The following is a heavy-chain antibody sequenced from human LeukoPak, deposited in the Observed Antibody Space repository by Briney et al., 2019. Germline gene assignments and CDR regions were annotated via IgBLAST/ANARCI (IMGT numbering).Heavy chain of an antibody. V-gene: IGHV1-8*01. CDR3: ARGGSSSSYYNNYGMDV. D-gene: IGHD6-13*01. CDR2: MNPKRGNT. J-gene: IGHJ6*02. CDR1: GYSLTSFD. Sequence: GASVEVSCKASGYSLTSFDINWVRQGSGQGLEWMGWMNPKRGNTGYAPTFQGRVTITRDTSIDTAFMELSSLRPDDTAVYYCARGGSSSSYYNNYGMDVWGQGTTITVSS.